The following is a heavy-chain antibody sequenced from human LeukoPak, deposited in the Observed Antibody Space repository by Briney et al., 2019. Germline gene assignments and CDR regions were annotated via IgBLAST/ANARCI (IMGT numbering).Heavy chain of an antibody. D-gene: IGHD6-13*01. Sequence: SVRVSCKASGGTFSSYAISWVRQAPGQGLEWMGGIIPIFGTANYAQKFQGRVTITADESTSTAYMELSSLRSEDTAVYYCARVPRRAAALYYFDYWGQGTLVTVSS. J-gene: IGHJ4*02. CDR2: IIPIFGTA. CDR3: ARVPRRAAALYYFDY. V-gene: IGHV1-69*13. CDR1: GGTFSSYA.